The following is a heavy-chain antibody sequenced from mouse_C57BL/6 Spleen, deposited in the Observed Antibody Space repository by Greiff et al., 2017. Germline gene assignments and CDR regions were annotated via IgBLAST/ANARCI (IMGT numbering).Heavy chain of an antibody. V-gene: IGHV1-39*01. D-gene: IGHD1-1*01. Sequence: VQLKQSGPELVKPGASVKTSCKASGYSFTDYNMNWVKQSNGKSLEWIGVINPNYGTTSYNQKFKGKATLTVDQSSSTAYMQLNSLTSEDSAVYYCAYYGSSYGYFDVWGTGTTVTVSS. CDR2: INPNYGTT. CDR3: AYYGSSYGYFDV. J-gene: IGHJ1*03. CDR1: GYSFTDYN.